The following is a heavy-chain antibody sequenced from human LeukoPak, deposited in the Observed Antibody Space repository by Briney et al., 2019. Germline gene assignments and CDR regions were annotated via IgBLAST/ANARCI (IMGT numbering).Heavy chain of an antibody. Sequence: SETLSLTCTVSGGSISSGGYYWSWIRQPPGKGLEWIGYIYHSGSTYYNPSLKSRVTISVDRSKNQFSLKLSSVTAADTAVYYCARIESGYQLLYDWEAFDIWGQGTMVTVSS. J-gene: IGHJ3*02. V-gene: IGHV4-30-2*01. CDR2: IYHSGST. CDR3: ARIESGYQLLYDWEAFDI. CDR1: GGSISSGGYY. D-gene: IGHD2-2*02.